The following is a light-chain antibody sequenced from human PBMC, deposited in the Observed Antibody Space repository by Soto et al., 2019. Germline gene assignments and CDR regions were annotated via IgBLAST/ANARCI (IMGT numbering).Light chain of an antibody. Sequence: EIFLTQSPGTLSLSPGARATLSCRASESVSDNYLAWYQQRSGQAPRLVSYGASSRASAVPDRFSGSGSGADFTLTISRLEPEDFAVYYCQQYGSSPLTFGGGTKVDIK. CDR2: GAS. V-gene: IGKV3-20*01. CDR1: ESVSDNY. CDR3: QQYGSSPLT. J-gene: IGKJ4*01.